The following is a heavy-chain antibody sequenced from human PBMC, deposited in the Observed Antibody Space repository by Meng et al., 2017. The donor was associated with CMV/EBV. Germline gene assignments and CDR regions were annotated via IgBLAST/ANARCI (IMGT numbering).Heavy chain of an antibody. Sequence: QVQLQEAGPGVGTPSAARYLTCLVSGGSLSSYYWSWIRQPAGKGLEWIGRIYTSGSTNYNPSLKSRVTMSVDTSKNQFSLKLSSVTAADTAVYYCARGPEVDYGDYVGLDYWGQGTLVTVSS. D-gene: IGHD4-17*01. CDR1: GGSLSSYY. V-gene: IGHV4-4*07. CDR2: IYTSGST. J-gene: IGHJ4*02. CDR3: ARGPEVDYGDYVGLDY.